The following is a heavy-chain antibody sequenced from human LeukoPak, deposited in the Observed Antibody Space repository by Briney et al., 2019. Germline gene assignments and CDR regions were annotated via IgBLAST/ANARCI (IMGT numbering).Heavy chain of an antibody. V-gene: IGHV4-4*07. J-gene: IGHJ4*02. CDR2: IHTSGNT. CDR1: GGSISSYY. D-gene: IGHD6-6*01. CDR3: AREGSATARPFVSNDY. Sequence: PSETLSLTCTVSGGSISSYYWSWIRQPAGKGLEWIGRIHTSGNTDHNPSLKSRVTMSVDTSKKQFSLKVRSVTAADTAVYYCAREGSATARPFVSNDYWGQGTLVTVSS.